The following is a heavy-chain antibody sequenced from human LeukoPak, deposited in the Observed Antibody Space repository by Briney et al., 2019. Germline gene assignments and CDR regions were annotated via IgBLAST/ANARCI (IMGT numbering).Heavy chain of an antibody. D-gene: IGHD6-6*01. J-gene: IGHJ4*02. CDR3: ATSYIAARPELLGVPDY. CDR1: GGTFSSYA. CDR2: IIPIFGTA. Sequence: SVKVSCKASGGTFSSYAISWVRQAPGQGLEWMGGIIPIFGTANYAQKFQGRVTITADESTSTAYMELSSLRSEDTAVYYCATSYIAARPELLGVPDYWGQGTLVTVSS. V-gene: IGHV1-69*13.